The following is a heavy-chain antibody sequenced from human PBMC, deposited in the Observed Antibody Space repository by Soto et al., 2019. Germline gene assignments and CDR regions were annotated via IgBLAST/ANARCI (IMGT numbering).Heavy chain of an antibody. Sequence: PGGSLRLSCAASGFTFSSYAMSWVRQAPGKGLEWVSAISCSGGSTYYADSVKGRFTISRDNSKNTLYLQMNSLRAEDTAVYYFAKAEPREQLLYLYYFDYWGQGTLVTVPQ. CDR2: ISCSGGST. V-gene: IGHV3-23*01. CDR3: AKAEPREQLLYLYYFDY. J-gene: IGHJ4*02. CDR1: GFTFSSYA. D-gene: IGHD3-3*01.